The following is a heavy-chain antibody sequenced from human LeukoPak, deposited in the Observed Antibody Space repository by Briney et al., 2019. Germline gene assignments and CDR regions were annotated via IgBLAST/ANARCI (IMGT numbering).Heavy chain of an antibody. CDR3: AREYGSGSYYDWFDP. V-gene: IGHV4-39*07. D-gene: IGHD3-10*01. Sequence: SETLSLTCTVSGGSISSSSYYWGWIRQPPGKGLEWIGSIYYSGSTNYNPSLKSRVTISVDTSKNQFSLKLSSVTAADTAVYYCAREYGSGSYYDWFDPWGQGTLVTVSS. CDR2: IYYSGST. J-gene: IGHJ5*02. CDR1: GGSISSSSYY.